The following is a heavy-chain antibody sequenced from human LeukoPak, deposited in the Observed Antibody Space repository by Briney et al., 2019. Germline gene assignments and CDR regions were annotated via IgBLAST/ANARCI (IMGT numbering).Heavy chain of an antibody. D-gene: IGHD6-6*01. J-gene: IGHJ4*02. CDR1: GFTPSDYA. Sequence: GTSLRLSCAASGFTPSDYAMAWVRQAPGKGLEWVSIISTSGSGGATYYADSMKGRFTISRDSPKNTLYLQMNSLRAEDTAVYYCASAPVSLVSVAGRHYYFDFGGQGTLVTVSS. CDR3: ASAPVSLVSVAGRHYYFDF. V-gene: IGHV3-23*01. CDR2: ISTSGSGGAT.